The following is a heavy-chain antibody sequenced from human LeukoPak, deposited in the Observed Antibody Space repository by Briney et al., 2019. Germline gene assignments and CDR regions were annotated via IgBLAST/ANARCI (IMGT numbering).Heavy chain of an antibody. V-gene: IGHV4-61*01. J-gene: IGHJ5*02. D-gene: IGHD6-13*01. CDR3: ARLLSGYSSSWWWFDP. CDR1: GGSLSSSYY. Sequence: SETLSLTCTVSGGSLSSSYYWSWIRQPPGKGLEWIGYIYYSGSTNYNPSLKSRVTISVDTSKNQFSLKLSSVTAADTAVYYCARLLSGYSSSWWWFDPWGQGTLVTVSS. CDR2: IYYSGST.